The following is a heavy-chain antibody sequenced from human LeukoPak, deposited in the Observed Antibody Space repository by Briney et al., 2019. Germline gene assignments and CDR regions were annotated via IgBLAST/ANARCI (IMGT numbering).Heavy chain of an antibody. V-gene: IGHV4-59*12. CDR2: IFYTGSN. CDR3: ARDRSGWYDGFDP. CDR1: GGSISSSY. Sequence: ASETLSLTCSVSGGSISSSYWSWIRQAPGKGPEWIGYIFYTGSNDYSPSPKSRVTISVDTSKNQFSLKLSSVTAADTAVYYCARDRSGWYDGFDPWGQGTLVTVSS. D-gene: IGHD6-19*01. J-gene: IGHJ5*02.